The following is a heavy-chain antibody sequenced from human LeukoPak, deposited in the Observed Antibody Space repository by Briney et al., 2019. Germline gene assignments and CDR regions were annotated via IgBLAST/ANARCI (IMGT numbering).Heavy chain of an antibody. Sequence: GGSLRLSCAASGFTFSSYWMHWVRQAPGKGLEWVAAIKQDGSEKYYVDSVKGRFTISRDNAKNSLYLQMNRLRVEDTALYYCASGVAFDYWGQGTLVTVSS. D-gene: IGHD2-21*01. CDR3: ASGVAFDY. CDR2: IKQDGSEK. V-gene: IGHV3-7*01. J-gene: IGHJ4*02. CDR1: GFTFSSYW.